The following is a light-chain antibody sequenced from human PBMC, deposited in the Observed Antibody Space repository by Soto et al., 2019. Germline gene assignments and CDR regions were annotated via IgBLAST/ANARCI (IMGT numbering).Light chain of an antibody. CDR2: DVS. CDR3: SSYTSSSTLCV. V-gene: IGLV2-14*01. Sequence: QSALTQPASVSGSPGQSITISCTGTSSDVGGYNYVSWYQQHPGKAPKLMIYDVSNRPSGVSNRFSGSKFGNTASLTISGLQAEDEADYYCSSYTSSSTLCVFGTGTKVTVL. CDR1: SSDVGGYNY. J-gene: IGLJ1*01.